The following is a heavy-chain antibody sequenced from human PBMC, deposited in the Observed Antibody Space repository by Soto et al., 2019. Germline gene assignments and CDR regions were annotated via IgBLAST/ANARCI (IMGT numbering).Heavy chain of an antibody. CDR1: GYSFTSYW. V-gene: IGHV5-10-1*01. Sequence: PGESLKISCKGSGYSFTSYWISWVRQMPGNGLEWMGRIDPSDSYTNYSPSFQGHVTISADKSISTAYLQWSSLKASDTAMYYCARRPGTINYYYYGMDVWGQGTTVTVSS. D-gene: IGHD1-1*01. CDR2: IDPSDSYT. J-gene: IGHJ6*02. CDR3: ARRPGTINYYYYGMDV.